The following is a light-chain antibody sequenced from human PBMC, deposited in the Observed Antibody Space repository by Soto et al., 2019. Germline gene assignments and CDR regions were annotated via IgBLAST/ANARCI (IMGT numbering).Light chain of an antibody. CDR2: EVS. Sequence: QSVLTQPPSASGSPGQSVTISCTGTSSDVGDYNSVSWYQQHPGKAPKLMIYEVSKRPSGVPDRFSGSKYGNTASLTVSGIQAEYEADYYCISYAGSNNFVFGGGTKLTVL. J-gene: IGLJ2*01. CDR1: SSDVGDYNS. CDR3: ISYAGSNNFV. V-gene: IGLV2-8*01.